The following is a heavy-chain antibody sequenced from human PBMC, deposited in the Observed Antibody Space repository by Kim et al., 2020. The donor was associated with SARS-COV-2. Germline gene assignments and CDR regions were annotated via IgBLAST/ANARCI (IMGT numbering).Heavy chain of an antibody. CDR2: INHSGST. J-gene: IGHJ4*02. Sequence: SETLSLTCAVYGGSFSGYYWSWIRQPPGKGLEWIGEINHSGSTNYNPSLKSRVTISVDTSKNQFSLKLSSVTAADTAVYYCARAFGSRRGMVQGVRFDYWGQGTLVTVSS. CDR1: GGSFSGYY. V-gene: IGHV4-34*01. CDR3: ARAFGSRRGMVQGVRFDY. D-gene: IGHD3-10*01.